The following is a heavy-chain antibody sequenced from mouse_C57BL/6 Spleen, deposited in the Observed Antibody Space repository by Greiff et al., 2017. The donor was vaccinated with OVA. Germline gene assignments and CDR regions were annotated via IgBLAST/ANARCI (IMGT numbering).Heavy chain of an antibody. CDR1: GYAFSSSW. CDR3: ASDGYYRYYAMDY. Sequence: VQLQQSGPELVKPGASVKISCKASGYAFSSSWMNWVKQRPGKGLEWIGRIYPGDGGTNYNGKFKGKATLTADKSSSTAYMQLSSLTSEDSAVYFCASDGYYRYYAMDYWGQGTSVTVSS. D-gene: IGHD2-3*01. V-gene: IGHV1-82*01. J-gene: IGHJ4*01. CDR2: IYPGDGGT.